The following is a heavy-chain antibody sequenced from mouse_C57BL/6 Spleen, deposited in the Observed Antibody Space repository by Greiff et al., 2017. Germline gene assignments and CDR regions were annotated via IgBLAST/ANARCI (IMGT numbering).Heavy chain of an antibody. CDR2: IYPGDGDT. Sequence: LVESGAELVKPGASVKISCKASGYAFSSYWMNWVKQRPGKGLEWIGQIYPGDGDTNYNGKFKGKATLTADKSSSTAYMQLSSLTSEDSAVYFCARYPPGAMDYWGQGTSVTVSS. CDR1: GYAFSSYW. J-gene: IGHJ4*01. CDR3: ARYPPGAMDY. V-gene: IGHV1-80*01.